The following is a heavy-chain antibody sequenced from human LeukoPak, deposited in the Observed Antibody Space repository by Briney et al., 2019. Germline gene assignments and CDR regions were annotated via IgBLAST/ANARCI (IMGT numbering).Heavy chain of an antibody. CDR2: IIPIFGTA. CDR1: GGTFSSYA. J-gene: IGHJ5*02. D-gene: IGHD3-16*01. V-gene: IGHV1-69*05. CDR3: VLGARPEDNWFDP. Sequence: SVKVSCKASGGTFSSYAISWVRQAPGQGLEWMGGIIPIFGTANYAQKFQGRVTMTTDTSTSTAYMELRSLRSDDTAVYYCVLGARPEDNWFDPWGQGTLVTVSS.